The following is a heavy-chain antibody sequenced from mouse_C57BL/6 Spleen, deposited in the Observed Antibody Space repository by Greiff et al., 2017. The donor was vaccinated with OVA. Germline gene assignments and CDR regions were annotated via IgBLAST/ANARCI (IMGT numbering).Heavy chain of an antibody. CDR1: GYTFTSYG. D-gene: IGHD2-5*01. J-gene: IGHJ1*03. V-gene: IGHV1-81*01. CDR2: IYPRSGNT. CDR3: ARGDYSNHYWYFDV. Sequence: QVHVKQSGAELARPGASVKLSCKASGYTFTSYGISWVKQRTGQGLEWIGEIYPRSGNTYYNEKFKGKATLTADKSSSTAYMELRSLTSEDSAVYFCARGDYSNHYWYFDVWGTGTTVTVSS.